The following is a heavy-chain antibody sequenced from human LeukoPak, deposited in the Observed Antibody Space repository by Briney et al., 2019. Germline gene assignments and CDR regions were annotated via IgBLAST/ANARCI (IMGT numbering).Heavy chain of an antibody. Sequence: TGGSLRLSCTGSGFPFSIYAMICVRQAPERGVVWVSYISASGSDTYYADSVKGRLTTSRDNSKNTLYLEMNSLRVEDTAVYYCVLDARLGESLRWGQGTLVTVSS. CDR3: VLDARLGESLR. J-gene: IGHJ4*02. CDR1: GFPFSIYA. CDR2: ISASGSDT. V-gene: IGHV3-23*01. D-gene: IGHD3-16*01.